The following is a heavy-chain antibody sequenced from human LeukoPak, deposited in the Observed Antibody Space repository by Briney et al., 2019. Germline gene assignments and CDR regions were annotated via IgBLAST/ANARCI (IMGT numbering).Heavy chain of an antibody. V-gene: IGHV3-23*01. CDR1: GFTFSIYV. CDR2: ISSSGSRT. J-gene: IGHJ4*02. CDR3: ARRKGVYGSGKTQPLDY. D-gene: IGHD3-10*01. Sequence: PGGSLRLSCAASGFTFSIYVMTWVRQAPGKGLEWVSVISSSGSRTYYADSVKGRFTISRDNSKNTLYLQMNSLRAEDTAVYYCARRKGVYGSGKTQPLDYWGQGTLVTVSS.